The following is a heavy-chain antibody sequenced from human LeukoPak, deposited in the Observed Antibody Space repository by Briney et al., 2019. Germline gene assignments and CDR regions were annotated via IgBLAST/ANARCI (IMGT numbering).Heavy chain of an antibody. D-gene: IGHD1-1*01. Sequence: ASVKVSCKASGYTFTSYDINWVRQATGQGLEWMGWMNPKSGNTAYAQKFQGRVTITRNTSISTAYMELSSLRSEDTAVHYCARRVQLERRYRWEFGYWGQGTLVTVSS. CDR2: MNPKSGNT. J-gene: IGHJ4*02. V-gene: IGHV1-8*03. CDR1: GYTFTSYD. CDR3: ARRVQLERRYRWEFGY.